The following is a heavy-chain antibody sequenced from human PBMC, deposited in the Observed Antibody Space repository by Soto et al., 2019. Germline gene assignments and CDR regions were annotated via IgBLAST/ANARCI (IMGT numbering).Heavy chain of an antibody. Sequence: SETLSLTCAVSGGSISSSNLYWGWFRQPPGKGLVWIGSIRYGGSAYYSPSLESRVTISVDTSKNQFSLSVRSVSAADTAVYYCAKDASCYSCGAWGQGALVTVSS. CDR3: AKDASCYSCGA. CDR2: IRYGGSA. D-gene: IGHD2-15*01. J-gene: IGHJ4*02. CDR1: GGSISSSNLY. V-gene: IGHV4-39*01.